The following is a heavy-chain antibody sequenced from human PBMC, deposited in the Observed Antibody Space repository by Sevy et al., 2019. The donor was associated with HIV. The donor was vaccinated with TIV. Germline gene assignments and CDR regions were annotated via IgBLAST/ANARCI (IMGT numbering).Heavy chain of an antibody. Sequence: GGSLSLSCAASGFIFSDYYMSWIRQAPGKGLECVSYISSSGSTTYYADSVKGRFTISRDNAKNSLYLQMNSLRAEDTAVYYCAREDNWKYDYWGQGTLVTVSS. CDR3: AREDNWKYDY. CDR2: ISSSGSTT. D-gene: IGHD1-7*01. J-gene: IGHJ4*02. V-gene: IGHV3-11*04. CDR1: GFIFSDYY.